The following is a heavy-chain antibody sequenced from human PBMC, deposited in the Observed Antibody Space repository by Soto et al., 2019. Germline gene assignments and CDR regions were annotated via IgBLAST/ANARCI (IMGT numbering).Heavy chain of an antibody. Sequence: PWGSLRLSCSVSGFTFSNFAMHWVRQAPGKGLEYVSFISINVGITYHADSVKGRLTISRDNSKNTLYLQMSSLRVEDTAVYYCLKTTDHYDFWSGYQNYGLDVWGKGNTVTVSS. V-gene: IGHV3-64D*06. D-gene: IGHD3-3*01. CDR2: ISINVGIT. CDR1: GFTFSNFA. CDR3: LKTTDHYDFWSGYQNYGLDV. J-gene: IGHJ6*04.